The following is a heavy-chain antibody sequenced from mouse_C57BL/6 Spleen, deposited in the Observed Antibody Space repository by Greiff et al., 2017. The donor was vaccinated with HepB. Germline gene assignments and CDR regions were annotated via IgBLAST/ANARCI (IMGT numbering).Heavy chain of an antibody. D-gene: IGHD3-2*02. CDR1: GYTFTSYW. V-gene: IGHV1-50*01. Sequence: QVQLKESGAELEKPGASVKLSCKASGYTFTSYWMQWVKQRPGQGLEWIGEIDPSDSYTNYNQKFKGKATLTVDTSSSTAYMQLSSLTSEDSAVYYCAREQGSSGYWGQGTTLTVSS. CDR2: IDPSDSYT. CDR3: AREQGSSGY. J-gene: IGHJ2*01.